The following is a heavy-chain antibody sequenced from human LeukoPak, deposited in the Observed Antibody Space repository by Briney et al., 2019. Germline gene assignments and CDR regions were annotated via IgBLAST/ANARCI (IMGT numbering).Heavy chain of an antibody. CDR2: ISGSGGST. Sequence: PGGSLRLSCAASGFTFSSYAMSWVRQAPGKGLEWVSAISGSGGSTYYADSVKGRFTISRDNSKNTLYLQMNSLRAEDTAVYYCAKDHKIKWFGELFNDYWGQGTLVTVSS. CDR1: GFTFSSYA. D-gene: IGHD3-10*01. CDR3: AKDHKIKWFGELFNDY. V-gene: IGHV3-23*01. J-gene: IGHJ4*02.